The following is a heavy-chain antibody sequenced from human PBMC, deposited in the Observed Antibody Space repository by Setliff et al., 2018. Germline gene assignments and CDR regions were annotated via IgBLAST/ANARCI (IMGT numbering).Heavy chain of an antibody. Sequence: PSETLSLTCAAYGGTFSDYYWTWIRQPPGKGLEWIGEINHRGSTNYNPSLKSRATISIDTSKDQFSLKVTSVTAADTAVYYCARQGGRRTGLAMAIRYYYYYMDVWGKGTTVTVSS. CDR2: INHRGST. CDR1: GGTFSDYY. D-gene: IGHD5-18*01. CDR3: ARQGGRRTGLAMAIRYYYYYMDV. J-gene: IGHJ6*03. V-gene: IGHV4-34*01.